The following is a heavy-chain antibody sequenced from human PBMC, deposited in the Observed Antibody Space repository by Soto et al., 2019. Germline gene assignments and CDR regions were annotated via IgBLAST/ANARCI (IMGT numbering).Heavy chain of an antibody. V-gene: IGHV3-13*01. CDR1: GFTFSGFD. Sequence: LSLSCEASGFTFSGFDMHWVRQPTGKGLEWVSSIGTAGDTYYAVSVKGRFTISRDNAKNSLSLQMNSLRAGDMAVYFCAKSQEIGTHFFDAWGQGTQGTVS. D-gene: IGHD6-13*01. CDR3: AKSQEIGTHFFDA. J-gene: IGHJ4*02. CDR2: IGTAGDT.